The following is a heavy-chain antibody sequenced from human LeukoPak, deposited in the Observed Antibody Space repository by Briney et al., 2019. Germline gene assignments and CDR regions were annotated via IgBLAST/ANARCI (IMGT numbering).Heavy chain of an antibody. J-gene: IGHJ6*02. V-gene: IGHV1-18*01. CDR2: ISAYNGNT. CDR1: GYTFTSYG. CDR3: ASENCSSTSCYVPNYYYGMDV. Sequence: ASVKVSCKASGYTFTSYGISWVRQAPGQGLEWMGWISAYNGNTNYAQKLQGRVTMTTDTSTSTAYMELRSLRSDDTAVYYCASENCSSTSCYVPNYYYGMDVWGQGTTVTVSS. D-gene: IGHD2-2*01.